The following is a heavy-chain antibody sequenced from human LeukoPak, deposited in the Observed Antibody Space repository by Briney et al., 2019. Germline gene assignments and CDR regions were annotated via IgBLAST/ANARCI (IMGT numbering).Heavy chain of an antibody. CDR2: IRSKANSYAT. D-gene: IGHD1-26*01. Sequence: QPGGSLRLSCAASGFTFSGSAMHWVRQASGKGLEWVARIRSKANSYATAYAASVKGRFTISRDDSKNTAYLQMNSLKTEDTAVYYCTGPTQGVGATSSWHWGQGTLVTVSS. V-gene: IGHV3-73*01. J-gene: IGHJ4*02. CDR3: TGPTQGVGATSSWH. CDR1: GFTFSGSA.